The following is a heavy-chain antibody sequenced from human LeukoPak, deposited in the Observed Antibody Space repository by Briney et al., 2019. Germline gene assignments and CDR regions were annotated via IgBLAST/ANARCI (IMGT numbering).Heavy chain of an antibody. CDR3: ANVAKGRYFFYYMDV. J-gene: IGHJ6*03. V-gene: IGHV1-18*01. Sequence: ASVRVSCKTSGYTDNGFGITWVRQAPGQGLEWIGWISSDNGNTKYADKVQGRVSMTTDRSTNTAYLELRSLRFDDTAVYFCANVAKGRYFFYYMDVWGKGTTVTVSS. CDR2: ISSDNGNT. CDR1: GYTDNGFG.